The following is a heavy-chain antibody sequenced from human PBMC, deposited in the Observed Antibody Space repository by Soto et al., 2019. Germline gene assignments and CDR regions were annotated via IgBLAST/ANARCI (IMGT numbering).Heavy chain of an antibody. CDR3: ARSGWELLRAFDI. J-gene: IGHJ3*02. CDR1: GGSISSYY. Sequence: QVQLQESGPGLVKPSETLSLTCTVSGGSISSYYWSWIRQPPGKGLEWIGYNYYSGSTNYNPSLKSRVTISVDTSKNQFSLKLSSVTAADTAVYYCARSGWELLRAFDIWGQGTMVTVSS. CDR2: NYYSGST. D-gene: IGHD1-26*01. V-gene: IGHV4-59*01.